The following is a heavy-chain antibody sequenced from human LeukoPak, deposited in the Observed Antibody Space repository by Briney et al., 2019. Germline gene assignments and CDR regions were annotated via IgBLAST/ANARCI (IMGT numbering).Heavy chain of an antibody. J-gene: IGHJ5*02. CDR2: IYYSGST. CDR1: GGSISSSNW. D-gene: IGHD2-21*02. Sequence: SETLSLTCAVSGGSISSSNWWSWVRQPPGKGLEWIGSIYYSGSTYYNPSLKGRVTISVDTSKNQFSLKLSSVTAADTAVYYCAPVGGSDPTGTWGQGTLVTVSS. CDR3: APVGGSDPTGT. V-gene: IGHV4-39*01.